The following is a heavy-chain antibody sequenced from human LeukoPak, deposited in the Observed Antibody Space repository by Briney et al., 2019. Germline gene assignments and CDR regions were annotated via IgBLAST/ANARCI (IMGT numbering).Heavy chain of an antibody. Sequence: SVKVSCKASGGTFSSYAISWVRQAPGQGLEWMGGIIPIFGTANYAQKFQGRVTITADKSTSTAYMELSSLRSEDTAVYYCARDQVAMNAFDIWGQGTMVTVSS. CDR1: GGTFSSYA. D-gene: IGHD2-2*01. CDR3: ARDQVAMNAFDI. CDR2: IIPIFGTA. V-gene: IGHV1-69*06. J-gene: IGHJ3*02.